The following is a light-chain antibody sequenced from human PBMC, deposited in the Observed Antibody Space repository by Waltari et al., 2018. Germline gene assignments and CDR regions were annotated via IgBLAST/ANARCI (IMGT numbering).Light chain of an antibody. CDR3: QQYDGSVVT. V-gene: IGKV3-20*01. Sequence: EIVLTLSPRPLSVPPAARVTVSCRASQTITGSWLTWYHQKPGQAPRLLIYGASNRAPGIPDRFSGSGSGTDFTLTISRLEPEDSAVYYCQQYDGSVVTFGGGTKVEIK. J-gene: IGKJ4*01. CDR2: GAS. CDR1: QTITGSW.